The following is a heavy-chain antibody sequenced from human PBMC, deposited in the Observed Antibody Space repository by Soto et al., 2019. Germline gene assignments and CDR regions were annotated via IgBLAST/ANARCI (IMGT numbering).Heavy chain of an antibody. D-gene: IGHD6-13*01. CDR1: GDSVSSNSSA. J-gene: IGHJ4*02. CDR2: TYYRSKLYN. V-gene: IGHV6-1*01. CDR3: ARVGPTNTGIAVDY. Sequence: SQTRSLTFAISGDSVSSNSSAWNCISQSPSRGLEWLGRTYYRSKLYNDYAVSVKSRITINPDTSKNQFSLQLNSVTPEDTAVYYCARVGPTNTGIAVDYWGQGTLVTVSS.